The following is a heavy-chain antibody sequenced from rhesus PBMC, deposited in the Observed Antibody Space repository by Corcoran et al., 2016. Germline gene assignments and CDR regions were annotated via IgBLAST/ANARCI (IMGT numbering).Heavy chain of an antibody. CDR1: GYIFTSYV. J-gene: IGHJ4*01. D-gene: IGHD4-23*01. CDR3: AADRNTYIDY. V-gene: IGHV1-70*01. CDR2: IHPGYGSK. Sequence: QEQLVQSVAEVKKPGASVKVSCKASGYIFTSYVISWLRQAPGQGFEWMGGIHPGYGSKRYGQKFKGRGKITADRATSTVYMELSRLRSEDMDVDYCAADRNTYIDYWGQGVLVTVSS.